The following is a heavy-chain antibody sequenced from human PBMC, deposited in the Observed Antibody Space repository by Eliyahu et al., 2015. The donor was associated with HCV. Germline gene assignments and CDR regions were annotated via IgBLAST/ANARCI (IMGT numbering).Heavy chain of an antibody. J-gene: IGHJ5*02. CDR2: IYSSGTT. Sequence: QVQLQESGPGLVKPSETLSLTCTVSGGSINNYYWGWIRQPPGKGLECIAYIYSSGTTNYNPSLKSRVTISLDTSKNQFSLKVRSVTAADTAVYYCARGHTEGYPWFDPWGQGTLVTVSS. V-gene: IGHV4-59*01. CDR1: GGSINNYY. D-gene: IGHD5-18*01. CDR3: ARGHTEGYPWFDP.